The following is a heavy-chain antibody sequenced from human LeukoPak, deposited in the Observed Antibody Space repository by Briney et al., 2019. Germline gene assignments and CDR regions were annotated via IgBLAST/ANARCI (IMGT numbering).Heavy chain of an antibody. V-gene: IGHV6-1*01. J-gene: IGHJ6*03. D-gene: IGHD1-7*01. CDR2: TYYRSKWYY. CDR3: ARGWWNYWSGYYYYMDV. CDR1: GESVSSNSAA. Sequence: SQILSLTCAISGESVSSNSAAWTWIRQSPSRGLEWLGRTYYRSKWYYDYAVSVKSRITINPDTSKNQFSLQLNSVTPDDTAVYYCARGWWNYWSGYYYYMDVWGKGTTVTVSS.